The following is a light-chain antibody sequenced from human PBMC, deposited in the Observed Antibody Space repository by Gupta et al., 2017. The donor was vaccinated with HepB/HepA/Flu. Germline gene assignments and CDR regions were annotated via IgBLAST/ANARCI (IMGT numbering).Light chain of an antibody. CDR2: DVS. CDR1: SSDVGGYNY. V-gene: IGLV2-14*01. Sequence: QSALTQPASVSGSPGQSIAISCTGTSSDVGGYNYLSWYQQHPGKAPKLMSYDVSNRPSGVSNRFSGSKSGNTASLTSSGLQAEDEADYYCSSYTSSSTRVFGGGTKLTVL. J-gene: IGLJ2*01. CDR3: SSYTSSSTRV.